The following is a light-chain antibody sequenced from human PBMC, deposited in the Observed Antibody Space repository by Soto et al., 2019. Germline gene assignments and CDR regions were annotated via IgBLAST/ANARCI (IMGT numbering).Light chain of an antibody. J-gene: IGKJ1*01. CDR3: QQYSTSIWT. CDR1: QSVNSNY. CDR2: GAS. Sequence: EIVLTQFPGTLSLSPGERATLSCRASQSVNSNYLTWYQQKPGQAPRLLIYGASSRATDIPNRFSGSGSGTDFTLTINRLEPEDFAVYYCQQYSTSIWTFGQGAKVEIK. V-gene: IGKV3-20*01.